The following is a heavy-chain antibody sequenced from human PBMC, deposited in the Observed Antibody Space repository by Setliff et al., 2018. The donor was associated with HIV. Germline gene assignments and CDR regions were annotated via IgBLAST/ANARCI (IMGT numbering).Heavy chain of an antibody. J-gene: IGHJ4*02. CDR1: GYSISSDYQ. Sequence: LSLTCTVSGYSISSDYQWGRIRQPPGKGLEWIGSIYHSGTTYYNPSLKSRVTISADTSKNQFSLKLISVTAADTAVFYCARVDYGDYDFDYWGQGTLVTVSS. V-gene: IGHV4-38-2*02. CDR2: IYHSGTT. D-gene: IGHD4-17*01. CDR3: ARVDYGDYDFDY.